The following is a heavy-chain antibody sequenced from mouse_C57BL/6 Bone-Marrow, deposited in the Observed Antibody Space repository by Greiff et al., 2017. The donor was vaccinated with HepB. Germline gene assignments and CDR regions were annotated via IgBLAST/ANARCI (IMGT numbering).Heavy chain of an antibody. Sequence: EVQLQQSGPELVKPGASVKISCKASGYTFTDYYMNWVKQSHGKSLEWIGDINPNNGGTSYNQKFKGKATLTVDKSSSTAYMELRSLTSEDSAVYDCARSRYGYDDAYWGQGTLVTVSA. D-gene: IGHD2-2*01. CDR2: INPNNGGT. J-gene: IGHJ3*01. V-gene: IGHV1-26*01. CDR1: GYTFTDYY. CDR3: ARSRYGYDDAY.